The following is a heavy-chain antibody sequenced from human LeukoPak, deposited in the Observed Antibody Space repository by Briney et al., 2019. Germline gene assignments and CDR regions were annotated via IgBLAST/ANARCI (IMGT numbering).Heavy chain of an antibody. CDR1: GYTFTSYG. J-gene: IGHJ4*02. D-gene: IGHD6-19*01. CDR3: AREWQWLADY. Sequence: ASVKVSCKASGYTFTSYGISWVRQAPGQGLEWMGRINPNSGGTNYAQKFQGRVTMTRDTSISTAYMELSRLRSDDTAVYYCAREWQWLADYWGQGTLVTVSS. V-gene: IGHV1-2*06. CDR2: INPNSGGT.